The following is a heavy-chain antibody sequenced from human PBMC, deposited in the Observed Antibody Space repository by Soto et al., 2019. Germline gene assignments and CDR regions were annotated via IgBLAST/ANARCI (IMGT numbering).Heavy chain of an antibody. CDR1: GDSVSSNSAA. V-gene: IGHV6-1*01. CDR3: ARGGYSGYDYTNYYYYYYMDV. CDR2: TYYRSKWYN. J-gene: IGHJ6*03. D-gene: IGHD5-12*01. Sequence: SQTLSLTCAISGDSVSSNSAAWNWIRQSPSRGLEWLGRTYYRSKWYNDYAVSVKSRITINPDTSKNQFSLQLNSVTPEDTAVYYCARGGYSGYDYTNYYYYYYMDVWGKGTTVTSP.